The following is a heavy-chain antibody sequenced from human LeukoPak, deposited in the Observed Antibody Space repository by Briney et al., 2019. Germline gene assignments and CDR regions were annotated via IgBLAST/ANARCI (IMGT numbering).Heavy chain of an antibody. J-gene: IGHJ4*02. CDR2: IYYSGST. CDR1: GGSISSSSYY. Sequence: PSETLSHTCTVSGGSISSSSYYGGWIRQPPGKGLEWIGSIYYSGSTYYNPSLKSRVTISVDTSKNQFSLKLSSVTAADTAVYYCARLRPIAAAADYWGQGTLVTVSS. D-gene: IGHD6-13*01. V-gene: IGHV4-39*01. CDR3: ARLRPIAAAADY.